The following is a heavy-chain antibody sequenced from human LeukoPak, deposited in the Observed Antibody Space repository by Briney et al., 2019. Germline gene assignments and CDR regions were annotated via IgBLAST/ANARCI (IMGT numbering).Heavy chain of an antibody. CDR2: ISSSSSYI. Sequence: GGSLRLSCAASGFTFSSYSMNWVRQAPGKGLEWVSSISSSSSYIYYADSVKGRFTISRDNAKNTLYLQMNSLRAEDMAVYYCAKEFLRYFDWSKLVDYWGQGTLVTVSS. J-gene: IGHJ4*02. V-gene: IGHV3-21*01. D-gene: IGHD3-9*01. CDR1: GFTFSSYS. CDR3: AKEFLRYFDWSKLVDY.